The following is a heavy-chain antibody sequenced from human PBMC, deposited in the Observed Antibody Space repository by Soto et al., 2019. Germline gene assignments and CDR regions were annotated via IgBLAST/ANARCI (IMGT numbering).Heavy chain of an antibody. D-gene: IGHD3-16*01. Sequence: GGSLRLSCAASGFTFSNAWMSWVRQAPGKGLEWVGRIKSKTDGGTTDYAAPVKGRFTISRDDSKNTLYLQMNSLKTEDTAVYYCTTAYAVRIPPAYDYVWGSSLYYFDYWGQGTLVTVSS. CDR1: GFTFSNAW. CDR3: TTAYAVRIPPAYDYVWGSSLYYFDY. CDR2: IKSKTDGGTT. J-gene: IGHJ4*02. V-gene: IGHV3-15*01.